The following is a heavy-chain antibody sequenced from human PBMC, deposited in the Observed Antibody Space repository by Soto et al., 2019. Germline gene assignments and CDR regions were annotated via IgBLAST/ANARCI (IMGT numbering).Heavy chain of an antibody. J-gene: IGHJ4*02. D-gene: IGHD6-25*01. Sequence: QLQLQESGPGLVKPSETLSLTCTVSGDSISSSSYYWGWIRQPPGKGLEWIGSIYYSGSTYYNPSLKSRVTISVDTSKNQFSQKLSSVTAADTAVYYCARQVVQHGSGWVYFYFDFWGQGTLVTVSS. CDR3: ARQVVQHGSGWVYFYFDF. V-gene: IGHV4-39*01. CDR1: GDSISSSSYY. CDR2: IYYSGST.